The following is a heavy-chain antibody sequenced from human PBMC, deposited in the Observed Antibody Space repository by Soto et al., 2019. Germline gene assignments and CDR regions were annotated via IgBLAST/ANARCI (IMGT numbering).Heavy chain of an antibody. Sequence: VPLVQSGAEVKKPGASVKVSCKASGYTFTNYAMHWVRQAPGQRLEWMGWINAGNGNTKYSQKFQGRVTITRDTSASTAYLDLSSLRSEDTAVYYCARGPGGPDGPGDYWGQGTLVTVSS. CDR3: ARGPGGPDGPGDY. CDR1: GYTFTNYA. V-gene: IGHV1-3*01. J-gene: IGHJ4*02. D-gene: IGHD2-15*01. CDR2: INAGNGNT.